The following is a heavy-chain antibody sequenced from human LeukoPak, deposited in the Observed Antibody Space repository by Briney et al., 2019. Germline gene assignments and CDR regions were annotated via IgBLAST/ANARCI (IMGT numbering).Heavy chain of an antibody. V-gene: IGHV1-24*01. CDR2: FDPEDGET. J-gene: IGHJ4*02. Sequence: ASVKVSCKVSGYTLTELSMHWVRQAPGKGLEWMGGFDPEDGETIYAQKFQGRVTITADESTSTAYMELSSLRSEDTAVYYCARHLPIAVAEYYFDYWGQGTLVTVSS. CDR3: ARHLPIAVAEYYFDY. D-gene: IGHD6-19*01. CDR1: GYTLTELS.